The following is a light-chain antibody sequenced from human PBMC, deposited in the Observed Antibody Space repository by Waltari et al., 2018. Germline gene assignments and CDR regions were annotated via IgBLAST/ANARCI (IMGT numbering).Light chain of an antibody. CDR2: TAS. CDR1: QRITPY. V-gene: IGKV1-39*01. CDR3: QQSFRFPFT. J-gene: IGKJ3*01. Sequence: DIQMTQSPSSLSASVGDTVIMTCRASQRITPYLTWYQQKPGKAPTPLSFTASTLQSGVPSRFSGSGSETEFTLTISGLQPENFATYYGQQSFRFPFTFGPGTKVDMK.